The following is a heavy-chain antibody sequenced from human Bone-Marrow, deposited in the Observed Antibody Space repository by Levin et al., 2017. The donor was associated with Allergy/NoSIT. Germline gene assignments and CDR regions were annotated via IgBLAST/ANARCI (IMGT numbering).Heavy chain of an antibody. CDR2: ISGSGGSI. J-gene: IGHJ4*02. CDR1: GFTFSSYA. Sequence: GESLKISCAASGFTFSSYAMSWFRQAPGKGLEWVSAISGSGGSIYYADSVKGRFTISRDNSENTLYLQMNSLRAEDTAVYYCAKQPAVGRVCDYWGQGTLVTVSS. D-gene: IGHD1-14*01. CDR3: AKQPAVGRVCDY. V-gene: IGHV3-23*01.